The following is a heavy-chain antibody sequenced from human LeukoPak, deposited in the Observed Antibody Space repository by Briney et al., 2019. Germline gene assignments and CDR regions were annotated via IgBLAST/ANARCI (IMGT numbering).Heavy chain of an antibody. V-gene: IGHV1-18*01. CDR2: ISAYNGNT. CDR1: GYTFTSYG. J-gene: IGHJ4*02. Sequence: ASVKVSCKASGYTFTSYGISWVRQAPGQGLEWMGWISAYNGNTNYAQKLQGRVTMTTDTSTSTAYMELRSLRSDDTAVYYCARDRNLSYYYGSGSRDFDYWGQGTLVTVSS. D-gene: IGHD3-10*01. CDR3: ARDRNLSYYYGSGSRDFDY.